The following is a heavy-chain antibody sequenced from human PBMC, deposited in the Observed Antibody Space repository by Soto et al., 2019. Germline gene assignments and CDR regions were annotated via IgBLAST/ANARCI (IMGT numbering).Heavy chain of an antibody. CDR3: ARLEVRLPYSGIDF. Sequence: PGGSLRLSCVASRFSFRSYFMYWVRQAPGQGLEWVSAVNPSVTFTYYADSVKGRFTISRDNSKNTVYLEMNSLRGEDTAVYFCARLEVRLPYSGIDFWGHGARVTVSS. CDR2: VNPSVTFT. D-gene: IGHD2-21*01. J-gene: IGHJ6*02. CDR1: RFSFRSYF. V-gene: IGHV3-23*01.